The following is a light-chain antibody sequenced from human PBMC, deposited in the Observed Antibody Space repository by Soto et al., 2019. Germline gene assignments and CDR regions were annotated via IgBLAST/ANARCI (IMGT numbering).Light chain of an antibody. CDR1: ESVSSTY. Sequence: EIVLTQFPGTLSLSPGERATLSCRASESVSSTYLAWYQQKPGQPPRLLIYGASSRATGIPDMFSGSGSGTDFTLTIGRLAPEDFAVYYCQQYGSSPPVSFGGGTRVDIK. CDR3: QQYGSSPPVS. V-gene: IGKV3-20*01. CDR2: GAS. J-gene: IGKJ4*01.